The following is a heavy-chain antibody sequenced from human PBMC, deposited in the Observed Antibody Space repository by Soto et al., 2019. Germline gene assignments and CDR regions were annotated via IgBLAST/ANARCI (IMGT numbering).Heavy chain of an antibody. Sequence: LSLTCTVSGDSISSSTYYWGWIRQPPGKGLEWIGCIYHTGTTYYNPSLKSRVTISVDTSKNQFSLKLSPVTAADTAVYYCARPYFSSSSMFDYWGQGTLVTVSS. CDR1: GDSISSSTYY. CDR2: IYHTGTT. J-gene: IGHJ4*02. D-gene: IGHD6-6*01. CDR3: ARPYFSSSSMFDY. V-gene: IGHV4-39*01.